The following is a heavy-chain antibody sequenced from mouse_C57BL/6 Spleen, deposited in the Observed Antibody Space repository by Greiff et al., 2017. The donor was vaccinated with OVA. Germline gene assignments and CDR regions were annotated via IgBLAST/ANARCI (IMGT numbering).Heavy chain of an antibody. CDR3: AKTAQATFAMDY. CDR1: GYSFTSYY. CDR2: IYPGSGNT. Sequence: VKLMESGPELVKPGASVKISCKASGYSFTSYYIHWVKQRPGQGLEWIGWIYPGSGNTKYNEKFKGKATLTADTSSSTAYMQLSSLTSEDSAVYYCAKTAQATFAMDYWGQGTSVTVSS. J-gene: IGHJ4*01. V-gene: IGHV1-66*01. D-gene: IGHD3-2*02.